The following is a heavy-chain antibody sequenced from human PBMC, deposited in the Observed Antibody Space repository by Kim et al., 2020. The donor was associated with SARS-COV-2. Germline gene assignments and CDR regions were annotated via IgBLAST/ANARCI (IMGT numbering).Heavy chain of an antibody. CDR3: AKGHYGSVGDY. CDR1: GFTFRNYA. Sequence: GGSLRLSCAASGFTFRNYAMNWVRQAPGKGLEWVSTIRGDGGGDGGSTYYADSVKGRFTVSRDDSRSTLFLQMNSLRADDTAVYYCAKGHYGSVGDYWGQETRVTVSS. V-gene: IGHV3-23*01. CDR2: IRGDGGGDGGST. D-gene: IGHD3-10*01. J-gene: IGHJ4*02.